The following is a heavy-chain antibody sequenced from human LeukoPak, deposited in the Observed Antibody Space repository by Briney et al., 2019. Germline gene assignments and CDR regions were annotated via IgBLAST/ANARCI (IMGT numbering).Heavy chain of an antibody. D-gene: IGHD3-9*01. CDR2: ISSSSSYI. J-gene: IGHJ5*02. Sequence: GGSLRLSCAASGFTFSSYSMNWVRQAPGKGLEWVSSISSSSSYIYYADSVKGRFTISRDNSKNTLYLQMNSLRAEDTAVYYCAREYYDILTGNWFDPWGQGTLVTVSS. CDR1: GFTFSSYS. V-gene: IGHV3-21*04. CDR3: AREYYDILTGNWFDP.